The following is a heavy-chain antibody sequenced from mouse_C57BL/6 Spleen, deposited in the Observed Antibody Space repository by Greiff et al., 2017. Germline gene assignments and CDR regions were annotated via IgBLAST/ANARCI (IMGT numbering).Heavy chain of an antibody. CDR1: GFTFSSYA. CDR2: ISDGGSYI. Sequence: EVMLVESGGGLVKPGGSLKLSCAASGFTFSSYAMSWVRQTPEKRLEWVATISDGGSYIYYPHNVKGRFTISRDNAKNNLYLQMSHLKSEDTAMYYGARVQGYEYDGAHWCSCWGQGTLVTVSA. V-gene: IGHV5-4*03. CDR3: ARVQGYEYDGAHWCSC. D-gene: IGHD2-4*01. J-gene: IGHJ3*01.